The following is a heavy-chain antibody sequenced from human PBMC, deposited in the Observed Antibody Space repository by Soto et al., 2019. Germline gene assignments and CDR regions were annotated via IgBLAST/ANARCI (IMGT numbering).Heavy chain of an antibody. D-gene: IGHD2-15*01. V-gene: IGHV4-31*03. CDR1: GGSITSGGSF. CDR2: IGYSGAT. Sequence: SETLSLTCTVSGGSITSGGSFWSWIRQHPGKGPEWIASIGYSGATSYNPSLASRVTISADTYKSQFSLNLRSVTAADTAVYYCARGGASSKWFAPWGQGTLVTVSS. J-gene: IGHJ5*02. CDR3: ARGGASSKWFAP.